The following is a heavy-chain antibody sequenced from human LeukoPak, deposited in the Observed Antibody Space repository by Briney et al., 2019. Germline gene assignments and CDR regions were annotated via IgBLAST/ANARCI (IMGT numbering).Heavy chain of an antibody. D-gene: IGHD1-26*01. V-gene: IGHV3-33*01. CDR1: GFPFSSYG. CDR3: ARDRYPLVGATYRGWFDY. J-gene: IGHJ4*02. Sequence: PGRSLSLSFAASGFPFSSYGMHWVRRAPGKGVGGVAVILYDGSNKYYADSVKGRFTISRDNSKNTLYLQMNSLRAEDTAVYYCARDRYPLVGATYRGWFDYWCQGTLVTVSS. CDR2: ILYDGSNK.